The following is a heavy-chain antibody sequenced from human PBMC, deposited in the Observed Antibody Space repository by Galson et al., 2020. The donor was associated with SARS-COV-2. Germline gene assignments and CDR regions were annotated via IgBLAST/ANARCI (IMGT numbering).Heavy chain of an antibody. CDR3: ARADSSGYYYPSYYFDY. CDR2: IYYSGST. Sequence: SETLSLTCTVSGGSISSSSYYWGWIRQPPGKGLEWIGNIYYSGSTYYNPSLKSRFTISVDTSKNQFSLKLSSVTAADTAVYYCARADSSGYYYPSYYFDYWGQGTLVTVSS. D-gene: IGHD3-22*01. J-gene: IGHJ4*02. CDR1: GGSISSSSYY. V-gene: IGHV4-39*01.